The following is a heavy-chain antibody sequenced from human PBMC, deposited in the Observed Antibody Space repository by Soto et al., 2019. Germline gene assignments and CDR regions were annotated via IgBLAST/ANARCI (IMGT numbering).Heavy chain of an antibody. D-gene: IGHD3-22*01. V-gene: IGHV3-74*01. Sequence: EVQLVESGGGLVQPGGSLRLSCAASGFTFSNYWMHWVRQAPGKGMVWVSRINRDGSSTSYADSVKGRFTISRDNAKNTLYLQMNSLRAEDTAAYYCARGGDDSTGYKYWGQGTLVTVSS. CDR2: INRDGSST. CDR3: ARGGDDSTGYKY. CDR1: GFTFSNYW. J-gene: IGHJ4*02.